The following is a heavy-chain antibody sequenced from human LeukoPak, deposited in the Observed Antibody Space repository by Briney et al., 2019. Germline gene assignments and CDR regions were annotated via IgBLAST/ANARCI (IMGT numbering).Heavy chain of an antibody. D-gene: IGHD1-1*01. CDR3: ARVSWFPGTSYYYMDV. CDR1: GGSISSYH. Sequence: SETLSLTCTVSGGSISSYHWSWIRQPPGKGLEWIGYIYYSGTTNYYPSLKSRVAISVDTSKNQFSLKLSSVAAADTAVYYCARVSWFPGTSYYYMDVWGKGTTVTVSS. J-gene: IGHJ6*03. V-gene: IGHV4-59*01. CDR2: IYYSGTT.